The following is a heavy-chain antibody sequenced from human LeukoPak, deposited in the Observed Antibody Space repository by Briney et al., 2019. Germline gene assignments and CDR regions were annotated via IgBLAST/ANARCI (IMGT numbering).Heavy chain of an antibody. CDR3: ARPATAMDKASGY. V-gene: IGHV5-51*01. J-gene: IGHJ4*02. CDR2: IYPGDSDT. Sequence: GESLKISCKGSGYSFTSYWIGWVRPMPGKGLEWMGIIYPGDSDTRYSPSFQGQVTISADTSISTAYLQWSSLKGSDTARYYCARPATAMDKASGYWGQGTLVTVSS. CDR1: GYSFTSYW. D-gene: IGHD5-18*01.